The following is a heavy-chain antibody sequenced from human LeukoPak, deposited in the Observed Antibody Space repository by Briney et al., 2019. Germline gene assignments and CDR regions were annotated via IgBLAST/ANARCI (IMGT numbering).Heavy chain of an antibody. CDR3: ASLRKYYYGSGSAHFDY. D-gene: IGHD3-10*01. CDR1: GGSISSSSYY. V-gene: IGHV4-39*02. J-gene: IGHJ4*02. Sequence: PSETLSLTCTVSGGSISSSSYYWGWIRQPPGKGLEWIGSIDYTGSTYYNPSLKSRVTISVDTSKNHFSLNLSSVTAADTAVYYCASLRKYYYGSGSAHFDYWGQGTLVTVSS. CDR2: IDYTGST.